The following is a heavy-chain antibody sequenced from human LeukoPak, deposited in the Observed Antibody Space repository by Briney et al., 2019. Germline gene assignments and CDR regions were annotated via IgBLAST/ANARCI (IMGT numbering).Heavy chain of an antibody. V-gene: IGHV4-59*01. J-gene: IGHJ4*02. CDR1: GGSIISYY. Sequence: SETLSLTCTVSGGSIISYYWTWIRQPQGKGLEWMGNIYHSGSTNYNPSLESRLTISVDTSKNQFSLKLRSVTAADTAVYYCARATTATSFFSYWGQGALVTVSA. CDR2: IYHSGST. CDR3: ARATTATSFFSY. D-gene: IGHD4-17*01.